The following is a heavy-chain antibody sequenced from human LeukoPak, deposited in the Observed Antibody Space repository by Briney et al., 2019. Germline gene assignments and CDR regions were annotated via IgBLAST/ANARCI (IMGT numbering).Heavy chain of an antibody. CDR1: GFTFTSYS. CDR2: ISSSSSYI. CDR3: ASPGYYYDSSGFP. V-gene: IGHV3-21*06. J-gene: IGHJ5*02. Sequence: PGESLRLSCAASGFTFTSYSMSWVRQAPGKGLEWVSFISSSSSYIYYADSVKGRFTISRDNAKNSLYLQMNSLRAEDTAVYYCASPGYYYDSSGFPWGQGTLVTVSS. D-gene: IGHD3-22*01.